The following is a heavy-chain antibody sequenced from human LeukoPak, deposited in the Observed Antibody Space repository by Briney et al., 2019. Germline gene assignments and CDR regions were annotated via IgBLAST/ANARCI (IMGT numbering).Heavy chain of an antibody. CDR1: GFTFSSYA. D-gene: IGHD3-22*01. CDR3: ANPSHDYDSSGYYEGLAFDI. Sequence: GGSLRLSCAASGFTFSSYAMSWVRQAPGKGLEWVSAISGSGGSTYYADSVKGRFTISRDNSKNTLYLQMNSLRAEDTAVYYCANPSHDYDSSGYYEGLAFDIWGQGTMVSVSS. J-gene: IGHJ3*02. V-gene: IGHV3-23*01. CDR2: ISGSGGST.